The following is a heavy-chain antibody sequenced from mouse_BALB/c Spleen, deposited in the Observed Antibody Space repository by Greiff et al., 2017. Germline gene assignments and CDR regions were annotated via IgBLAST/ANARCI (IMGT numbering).Heavy chain of an antibody. Sequence: EVKLVESGPGLVKPSQSLSLTCSVTGYSITSGYYWNWIRQFPGNKLEWMGYISYDGSNNYNPSLKNRISITRDTSKNQLFLKLNSVTTEDTATYYCAREDYGSSYDYAMDYWGQGTSVTVSS. CDR2: ISYDGSN. CDR3: AREDYGSSYDYAMDY. J-gene: IGHJ4*01. D-gene: IGHD1-1*01. CDR1: GYSITSGYY. V-gene: IGHV3-6*02.